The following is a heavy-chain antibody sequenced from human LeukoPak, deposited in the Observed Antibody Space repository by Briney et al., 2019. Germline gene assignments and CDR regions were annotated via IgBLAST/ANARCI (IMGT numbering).Heavy chain of an antibody. V-gene: IGHV3-30*03. CDR2: ISYDGSNK. Sequence: PGGSLRLSCAASGFTFSNYGMHWVRQAPGKGLEWVAVISYDGSNKYYADSVKGRFAISRDNSKNTLYLQMNSLRAEDTAVYCCAREGEHGSPDYWGQGTLVTVSS. J-gene: IGHJ4*02. CDR1: GFTFSNYG. CDR3: AREGEHGSPDY. D-gene: IGHD1-26*01.